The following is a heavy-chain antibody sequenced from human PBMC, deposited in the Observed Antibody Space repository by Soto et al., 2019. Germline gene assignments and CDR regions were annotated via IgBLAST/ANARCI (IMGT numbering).Heavy chain of an antibody. CDR3: AHAYGGTSWPNDAFDV. Sequence: QITLKESGPTLVKPTQTLTLTCTFSGFSLSADGVGVGWIRQPPGKALEWLALIYWDDDQRYSPSLKTRLTNTKATSKNQVVLTMTNMDPVDTATYYCAHAYGGTSWPNDAFDVWGQGTVVTVSS. J-gene: IGHJ3*01. D-gene: IGHD2-21*01. CDR2: IYWDDDQ. CDR1: GFSLSADGVG. V-gene: IGHV2-5*02.